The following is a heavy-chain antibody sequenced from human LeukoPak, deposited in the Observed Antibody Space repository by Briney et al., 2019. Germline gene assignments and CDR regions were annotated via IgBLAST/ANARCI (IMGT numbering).Heavy chain of an antibody. V-gene: IGHV3-30*04. CDR2: ISYDGSNK. D-gene: IGHD6-19*01. CDR3: ARVGSSGWDFDY. CDR1: GFTFSSYA. Sequence: VRSLRLSCAASGFTFSSYAMHWVRQAPGKGLEWVAVISYDGSNKYYADSVKGRFTISRDNSKDTLYLQMNSLRAEDTAVYYCARVGSSGWDFDYWGQGTLVTVSS. J-gene: IGHJ4*02.